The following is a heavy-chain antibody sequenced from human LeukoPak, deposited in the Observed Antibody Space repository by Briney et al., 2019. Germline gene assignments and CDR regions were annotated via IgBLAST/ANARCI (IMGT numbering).Heavy chain of an antibody. CDR2: IYYSGST. J-gene: IGHJ4*02. Sequence: SETLSLTCTVSGGSISSYYWSWIRQPPGKGLEWIGYIYYSGSTNYNPSLKSRVTISVDTSKNQFSLKLSSVTAADTAVYYCARSDGAVAGPTFDYWGQGTLVTVSS. CDR3: ARSDGAVAGPTFDY. D-gene: IGHD6-19*01. CDR1: GGSISSYY. V-gene: IGHV4-59*01.